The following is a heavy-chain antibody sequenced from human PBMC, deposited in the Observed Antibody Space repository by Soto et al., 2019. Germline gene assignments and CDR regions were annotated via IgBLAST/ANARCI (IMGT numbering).Heavy chain of an antibody. CDR3: ARGTSHPDY. CDR2: ISSSSNTL. V-gene: IGHV3-48*02. J-gene: IGHJ4*02. D-gene: IGHD2-2*01. Sequence: LRLSCAASGFTFSSYSMSWFRQAPGKGLAWVSYISSSSNTLYYADSVKGRFTISRDNAKNSLYLQMNSLKDEDTAVYYCARGTSHPDYWGQGTLVTVSS. CDR1: GFTFSSYS.